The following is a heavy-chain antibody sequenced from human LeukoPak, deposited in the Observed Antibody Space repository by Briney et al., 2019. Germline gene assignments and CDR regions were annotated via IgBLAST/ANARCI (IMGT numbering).Heavy chain of an antibody. CDR3: ARDCSGGSCYPNDAFDI. CDR2: IYYSGST. D-gene: IGHD2-15*01. Sequence: SETLSLTCAVYGGSFSGYYWSWIRQPPGKGLEWIGYIYYSGSTNYNPSLKSRVTISVDTSKNQFSLKLSSVTAADTAVYYCARDCSGGSCYPNDAFDIWGQGTMVTVSS. CDR1: GGSFSGYY. J-gene: IGHJ3*02. V-gene: IGHV4-59*01.